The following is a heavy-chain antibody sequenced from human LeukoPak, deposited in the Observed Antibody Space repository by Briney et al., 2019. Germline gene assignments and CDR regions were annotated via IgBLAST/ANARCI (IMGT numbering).Heavy chain of an antibody. D-gene: IGHD3-10*01. V-gene: IGHV3-48*01. J-gene: IGHJ6*03. CDR3: AKAGRITMVRGVNKNYYYYYMDV. CDR2: ISSSSSTI. CDR1: GFTFSSYS. Sequence: GGSLRLSCAASGFTFSSYSMNWVRQAPGKGLEWVSYISSSSSTIYYADSVKGRFTISRDNAKNSLYLQMNSLRAEDTAVYYCAKAGRITMVRGVNKNYYYYYMDVWGKGTTVTISS.